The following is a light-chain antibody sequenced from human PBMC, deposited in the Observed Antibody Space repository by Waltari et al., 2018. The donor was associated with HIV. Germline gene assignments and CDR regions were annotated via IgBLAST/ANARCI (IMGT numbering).Light chain of an antibody. CDR3: CSYAGTYTYVL. CDR1: SSDVGGYDS. Sequence: QSALTQPRSVSGSPGQSVTISCTGPSSDVGGYDSVSWYLQHPGKVPKLIIYEVIKRPSGVPDRFSGSESGNTASLTISGLQTEDEADYFCCSYAGTYTYVLFGGGTKLTVL. CDR2: EVI. V-gene: IGLV2-11*01. J-gene: IGLJ3*02.